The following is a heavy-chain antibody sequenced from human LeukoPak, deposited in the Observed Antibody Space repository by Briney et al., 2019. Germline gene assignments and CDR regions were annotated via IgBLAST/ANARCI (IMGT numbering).Heavy chain of an antibody. CDR3: ARGGYYDSSGYYKQTQFDY. J-gene: IGHJ4*02. CDR1: GGTFISYA. D-gene: IGHD3-22*01. V-gene: IGHV1-69*13. CDR2: IITIFGTA. Sequence: GASVKVSCKASGGTFISYAISWVRQAPGQGMEWMGGIITIFGTANYAQKFQGRVTITADESTSTAYMELSILRSEDTAVYYCARGGYYDSSGYYKQTQFDYWGQGTLVTVSS.